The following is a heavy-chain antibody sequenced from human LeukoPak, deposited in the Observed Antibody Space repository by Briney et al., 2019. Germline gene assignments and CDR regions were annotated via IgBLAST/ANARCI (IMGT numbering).Heavy chain of an antibody. J-gene: IGHJ4*02. CDR1: GYTFTSYY. V-gene: IGHV1-46*01. CDR2: INPSGGST. Sequence: ASVKVSCKASGYTFTSYYMHWVRQAPGQGLEWMGIINPSGGSTSYAQKFQGRVTMTTDRSASTAYMELRSLRSDDTAVYYCARDPGGFRGAIVDFWGQGTLVTVSS. D-gene: IGHD3-10*01. CDR3: ARDPGGFRGAIVDF.